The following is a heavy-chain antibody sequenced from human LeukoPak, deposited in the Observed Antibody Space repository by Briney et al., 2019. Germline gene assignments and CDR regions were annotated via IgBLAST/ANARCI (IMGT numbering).Heavy chain of an antibody. V-gene: IGHV3-20*04. CDR3: ARTAGGVAAAGTLDY. Sequence: GGSLRLSCAASGFNFDDYGMSWVRQAPGKGLEWVSGINWNGGTTGYADSVKGRFTISRDNTKNSLYLQMNSLRAEDTALYYCARTAGGVAAAGTLDYWGQGTLVTVSS. J-gene: IGHJ4*02. D-gene: IGHD6-13*01. CDR1: GFNFDDYG. CDR2: INWNGGTT.